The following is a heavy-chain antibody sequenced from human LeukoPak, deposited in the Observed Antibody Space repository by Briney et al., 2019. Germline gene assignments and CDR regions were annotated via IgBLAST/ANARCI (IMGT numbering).Heavy chain of an antibody. V-gene: IGHV3-48*03. CDR2: ISSSGRTI. D-gene: IGHD1-26*01. CDR3: VRKTVGAKNWCDP. CDR1: GFIFSNYE. J-gene: IGHJ5*02. Sequence: PGGSLRLSCAASGFIFSNYEMNWIREAPGKGPEWVSYISSSGRTIYYADSVKGRFTVSRDNAKNSRYPQMASLRAEDTALYYCVRKTVGAKNWCDPWGQGTLVTVSS.